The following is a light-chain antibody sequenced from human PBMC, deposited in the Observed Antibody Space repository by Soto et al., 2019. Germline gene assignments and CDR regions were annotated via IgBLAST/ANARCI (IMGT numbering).Light chain of an antibody. V-gene: IGLV1-47*01. CDR1: SSNIASNY. J-gene: IGLJ2*01. CDR2: RDD. Sequence: QSVLTQPPSASCTPGQRVAIACSGSSSNIASNYVYWYQQLPGTAPKLLIYRDDQLPSGVPDRISGSKSGTSASLAISGLRSEDEADYYCASWDDTLSGVVFGGGTKLTVL. CDR3: ASWDDTLSGVV.